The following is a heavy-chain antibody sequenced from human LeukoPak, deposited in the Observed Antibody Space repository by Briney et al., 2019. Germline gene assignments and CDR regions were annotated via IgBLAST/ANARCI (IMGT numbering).Heavy chain of an antibody. Sequence: SETLSLTCTVSGDSISSGSCYWSWIRQPAGKGLEWIGRIYTSESTNYNPSLKSRVTISVDTSKNQFSLKLSSVTTADTAVYYCAGTGISVEEDYWGQGTLVPVSS. V-gene: IGHV4-61*02. J-gene: IGHJ4*02. D-gene: IGHD6-19*01. CDR2: IYTSEST. CDR1: GDSISSGSCY. CDR3: AGTGISVEEDY.